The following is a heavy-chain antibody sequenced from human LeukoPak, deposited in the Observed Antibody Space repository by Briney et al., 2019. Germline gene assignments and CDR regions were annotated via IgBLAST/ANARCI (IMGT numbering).Heavy chain of an antibody. V-gene: IGHV5-51*01. CDR2: IYPGDSDT. J-gene: IGHJ4*02. Sequence: GESLQISCQGSGYTFSSNWTGWVRQMPGKGLEWMGIIYPGDSDTRYSPSFQGQVTISADKSSNTAYLQWSSLKASDTAIYNCARNLNTDMATASNYWGQGTLVTVSS. CDR3: ARNLNTDMATASNY. D-gene: IGHD5-18*01. CDR1: GYTFSSNW.